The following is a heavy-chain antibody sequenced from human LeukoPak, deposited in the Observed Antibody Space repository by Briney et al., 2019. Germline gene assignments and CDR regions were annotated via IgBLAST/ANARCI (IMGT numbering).Heavy chain of an antibody. CDR3: ARHGYCGNPRCYPDYYYIDV. J-gene: IGHJ6*03. V-gene: IGHV1-2*02. CDR1: GYTFTDFY. Sequence: ASVKVSCKASGYTFTDFYIHWVRQAPGHGLEWMGWISPNTGGTNYAQRFQGRVTMTRDTSITTTYLELRGLTSDDTAVYYCARHGYCGNPRCYPDYYYIDVGGKGTKVTVSS. CDR2: ISPNTGGT. D-gene: IGHD2-2*03.